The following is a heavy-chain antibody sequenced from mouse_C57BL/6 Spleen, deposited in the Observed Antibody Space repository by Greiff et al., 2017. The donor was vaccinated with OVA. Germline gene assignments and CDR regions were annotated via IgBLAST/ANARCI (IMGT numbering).Heavy chain of an antibody. D-gene: IGHD1-1*01. V-gene: IGHV5-4*03. Sequence: EVMLVESGGGLVKPGGSLKLSCAASGFTFSSYAMSWVRQTPEKRLEWVATISDGGSYTYYPDNVKGRFTISRGNAKNNLYLQMSHLKSEDTAMYYCARGGGSTLYYFDYWGQGTTLTVSS. J-gene: IGHJ2*01. CDR2: ISDGGSYT. CDR3: ARGGGSTLYYFDY. CDR1: GFTFSSYA.